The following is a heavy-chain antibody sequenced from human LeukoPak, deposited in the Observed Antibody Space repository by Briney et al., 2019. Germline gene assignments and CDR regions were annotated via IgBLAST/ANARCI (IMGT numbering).Heavy chain of an antibody. Sequence: TGRSLRLSCAASGFTFDDYAMHWVRQAPGKGLEWVSGISWNGGSIGYADSVKGRFTISRDNAKNSLYLQMNSLRAEDTAVYYCARGGYYYDSSGYYFSFDYWGQGTLVTVSS. CDR2: ISWNGGSI. V-gene: IGHV3-9*01. D-gene: IGHD3-22*01. CDR1: GFTFDDYA. J-gene: IGHJ4*02. CDR3: ARGGYYYDSSGYYFSFDY.